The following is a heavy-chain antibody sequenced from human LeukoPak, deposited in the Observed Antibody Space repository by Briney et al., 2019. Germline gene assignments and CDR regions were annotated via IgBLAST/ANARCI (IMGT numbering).Heavy chain of an antibody. CDR1: VYTFTSYY. CDR3: ARGGGGLDY. J-gene: IGHJ4*02. Sequence: ASVKVSCKASVYTFTSYYMHWLRQAPGQGLEWMGIINPNSGITNYAQKFQARVSMTRDTYTSTVYMELTILRSEDTAVYYCARGGGGLDYWGQGTLVTVSS. CDR2: INPNSGIT. V-gene: IGHV1-46*01. D-gene: IGHD2-15*01.